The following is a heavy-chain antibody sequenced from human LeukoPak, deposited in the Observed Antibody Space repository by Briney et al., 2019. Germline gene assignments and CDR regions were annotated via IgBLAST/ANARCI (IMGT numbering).Heavy chain of an antibody. Sequence: ATVKVSCKASGYTFTNYAMHWVRQAPGQRLEWMGWINAGNGNTKYSQKFQGRVTITADESTSTAYMELSSLRSEDTAVYYCAREVTTIQYYYYGMDVWGQGTTVTVSS. J-gene: IGHJ6*02. CDR2: INAGNGNT. D-gene: IGHD4-11*01. V-gene: IGHV1-3*01. CDR1: GYTFTNYA. CDR3: AREVTTIQYYYYGMDV.